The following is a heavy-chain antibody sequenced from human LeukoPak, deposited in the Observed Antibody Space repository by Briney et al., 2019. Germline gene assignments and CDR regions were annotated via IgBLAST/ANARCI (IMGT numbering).Heavy chain of an antibody. Sequence: SETLSLTCTVSGGSISSYYWSWIRQPPGKGLEWIGYIYYSGSINYNPSLKSRVTISVDTSKNQFSLKLSSVTAADTAVYYCARDVRTYGDYLWGYYGMDVWGQGTTVTVSS. CDR2: IYYSGSI. D-gene: IGHD4-17*01. J-gene: IGHJ6*02. CDR1: GGSISSYY. V-gene: IGHV4-59*01. CDR3: ARDVRTYGDYLWGYYGMDV.